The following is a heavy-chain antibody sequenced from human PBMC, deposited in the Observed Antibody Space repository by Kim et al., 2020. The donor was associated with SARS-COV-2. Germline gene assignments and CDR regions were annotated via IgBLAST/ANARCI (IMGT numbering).Heavy chain of an antibody. J-gene: IGHJ3*02. CDR3: ARRLGYSSGWGAFDI. V-gene: IGHV5-51*01. Sequence: PSFQGQVTISADKSISTAYLQWSGMKASDTAIYYCARRLGYSSGWGAFDIWGQGTMVTVSS. D-gene: IGHD6-19*01.